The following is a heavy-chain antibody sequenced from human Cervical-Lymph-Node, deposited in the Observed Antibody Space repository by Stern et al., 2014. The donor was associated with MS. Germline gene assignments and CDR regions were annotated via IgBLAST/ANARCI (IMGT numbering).Heavy chain of an antibody. V-gene: IGHV3-23*04. J-gene: IGHJ4*02. Sequence: EVQLVESGGGFIQPGGSLRLSCAASGFTFSNYAMSWVRQAPGKGLEWVSAIGGSGGSTYYADSVKGRFTISRDNSRNTLYLQMNSLRVEATAVYYCAKDKRGDSLFDYWGQGTLVTVSS. D-gene: IGHD2-21*02. CDR1: GFTFSNYA. CDR2: IGGSGGST. CDR3: AKDKRGDSLFDY.